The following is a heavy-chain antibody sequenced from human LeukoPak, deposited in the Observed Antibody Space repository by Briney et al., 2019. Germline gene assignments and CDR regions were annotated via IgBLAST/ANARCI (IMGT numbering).Heavy chain of an antibody. CDR2: INHSGST. V-gene: IGHV4-34*01. CDR3: ARGPGYYGSGSSGYYFDY. CDR1: GGSLSGYY. D-gene: IGHD3-10*01. Sequence: SETLSLTCAVYGGSLSGYYWSWVRQPPGKGLEWIGEINHSGSTNYNPSLKSRVTISVDTSKNQFSLKLSSVTAADTAVYYCARGPGYYGSGSSGYYFDYWGQGTLVTVS. J-gene: IGHJ4*02.